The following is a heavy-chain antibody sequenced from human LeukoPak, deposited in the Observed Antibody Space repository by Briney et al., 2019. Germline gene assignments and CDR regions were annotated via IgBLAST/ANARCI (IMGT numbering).Heavy chain of an antibody. CDR3: AKDRARYGNYAYCFDY. CDR2: ISGSGGNT. D-gene: IGHD4-17*01. V-gene: IGHV3-23*01. Sequence: GGSLRLSCAASGFTFSSYAMSWVRQAPGKGLECLSTISGSGGNTYYADSVKGRFTISRDNSRNTLFLQMNSLRADDTAVYYWAKDRARYGNYAYCFDYWGQGNLVTVSS. J-gene: IGHJ4*02. CDR1: GFTFSSYA.